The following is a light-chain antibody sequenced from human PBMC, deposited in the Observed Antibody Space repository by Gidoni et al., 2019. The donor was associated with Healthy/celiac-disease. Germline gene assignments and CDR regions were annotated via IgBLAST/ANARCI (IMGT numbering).Light chain of an antibody. CDR1: QSIRSY. CDR3: QQSYSTPCT. Sequence: DIPLNQYPSYTSASVGDGVTITCRASQSIRSYLKWYQQKPGKAPKLLIYAASSLQSGVPSRFSGSGSGTDFTLTISSLQPEDFATYYCQQSYSTPCTFGQGTKVEIK. J-gene: IGKJ1*01. V-gene: IGKV1-39*01. CDR2: AAS.